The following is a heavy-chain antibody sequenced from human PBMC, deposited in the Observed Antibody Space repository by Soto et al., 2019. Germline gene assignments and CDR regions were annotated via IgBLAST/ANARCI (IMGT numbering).Heavy chain of an antibody. CDR3: ARQEAVAGTPFDS. V-gene: IGHV4-59*01. D-gene: IGHD6-19*01. Sequence: QVHLQESGPGLVKPSETLSLTCTVSGGSIGGYYWHWIRQPPGKGLEWLGYIYFSGSTHYNPSLKTRLTISLDTSKKQFSLNLRSVTAADTAVYYCARQEAVAGTPFDSWGQGTLVSVSS. J-gene: IGHJ4*02. CDR1: GGSIGGYY. CDR2: IYFSGST.